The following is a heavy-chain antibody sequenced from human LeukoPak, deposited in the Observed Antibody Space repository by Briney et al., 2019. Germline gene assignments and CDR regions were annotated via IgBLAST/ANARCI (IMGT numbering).Heavy chain of an antibody. CDR3: ARGRYYDILTGYYYLDY. Sequence: SETLSLTCIVSGDSVSGYYWNWIRQPPGKGLEWIGYTHHSGNTLYNPSLKSRVTTSVDTSKNQFSLSLSSVTAADTAVYYCARGRYYDILTGYYYLDYWGQGTLVTVSS. V-gene: IGHV4-59*02. CDR1: GDSVSGYY. D-gene: IGHD3-9*01. J-gene: IGHJ4*02. CDR2: THHSGNT.